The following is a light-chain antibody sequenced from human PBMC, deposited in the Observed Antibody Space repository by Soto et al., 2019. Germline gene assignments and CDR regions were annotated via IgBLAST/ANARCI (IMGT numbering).Light chain of an antibody. J-gene: IGLJ1*01. CDR3: SLYTSENTYV. CDR2: EAS. Sequence: QSVLTQPPSVSGSPGQSVTISCTGTSTDFVSYNRVSWYQQPPGTAPKLIIYEASNRPSGVPDRFSGSKSGNTASLTISGLQAEDEVDYYCSLYTSENTYVFATG. CDR1: STDFVSYNR. V-gene: IGLV2-18*01.